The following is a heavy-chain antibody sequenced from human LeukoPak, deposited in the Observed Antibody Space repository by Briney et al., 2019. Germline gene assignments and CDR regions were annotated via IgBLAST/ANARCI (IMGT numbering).Heavy chain of an antibody. V-gene: IGHV4-61*02. CDR2: IYTSGST. Sequence: SETLSLTCTVSGGSISSGSYYWSWIRQPAGKGLEWIGRIYTSGSTNYNPSLKSRVTIPVDTSKNRFSQKLSFVAAADTAVYYCARCGYSGYGGFDYWGQGTLVTVSS. J-gene: IGHJ4*02. D-gene: IGHD5-12*01. CDR1: GGSISSGSYY. CDR3: ARCGYSGYGGFDY.